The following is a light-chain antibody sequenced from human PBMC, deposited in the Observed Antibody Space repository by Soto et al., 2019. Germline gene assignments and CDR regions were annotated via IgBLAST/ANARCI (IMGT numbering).Light chain of an antibody. Sequence: EIVLTQSPGTLSLSPGERATLSCRTSQSVSNNYLAWYQQKHGQAPRLLIYGASSRATGIPDRFSGSGSGTDFTLRISRLEPEDFAVYYCQQYSSLWTFGQGNKGEI. CDR3: QQYSSLWT. J-gene: IGKJ1*01. CDR1: QSVSNNY. V-gene: IGKV3-20*01. CDR2: GAS.